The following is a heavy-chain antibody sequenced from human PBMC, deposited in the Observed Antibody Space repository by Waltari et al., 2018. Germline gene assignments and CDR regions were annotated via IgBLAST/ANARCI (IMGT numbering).Heavy chain of an antibody. CDR1: GFTFSSYA. Sequence: QVQLVESGGGVVQPGRSLRLSCAASGFTFSSYAMHWVRQAPGKGLEWVAVISYDGSNKYYADSVKGRFTISRDNSKNTLYLQMNSLRAEDTAVYYCASSGWWGQGTLVTVSS. CDR2: ISYDGSNK. CDR3: ASSGW. V-gene: IGHV3-30*01. J-gene: IGHJ4*02. D-gene: IGHD2-15*01.